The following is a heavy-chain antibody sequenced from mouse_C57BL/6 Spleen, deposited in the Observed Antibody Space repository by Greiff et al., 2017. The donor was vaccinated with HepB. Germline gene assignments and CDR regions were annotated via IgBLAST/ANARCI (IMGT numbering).Heavy chain of an antibody. CDR1: GYAFTNYL. CDR2: INPGSGGT. CDR3: ARSRGYDYDGWFAY. D-gene: IGHD2-4*01. V-gene: IGHV1-54*01. Sequence: QVQLKQSGAELVRPGTSVKVSCKASGYAFTNYLIEWVKQRPGQGLEWIGVINPGSGGTNYNEKFKGKATLTADKSSSTAYMQLSSLTSEDSAVYFCARSRGYDYDGWFAYWGQGTLVTVSA. J-gene: IGHJ3*01.